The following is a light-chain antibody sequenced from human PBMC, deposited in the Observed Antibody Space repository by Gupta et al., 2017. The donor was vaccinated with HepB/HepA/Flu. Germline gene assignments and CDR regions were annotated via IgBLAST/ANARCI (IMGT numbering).Light chain of an antibody. CDR3: QVWDSSSDLYV. Sequence: SYVLTQPPSVSVAPGKTARITCGGNNIGSKNVHWYQQKPGQAPVLVVFDNSDRPSGIAERFSGSNSGNTATLTISRVEAGDEADYYCQVWDSSSDLYVFGTGTKVTVL. J-gene: IGLJ1*01. CDR1: NIGSKN. V-gene: IGLV3-21*03. CDR2: DNS.